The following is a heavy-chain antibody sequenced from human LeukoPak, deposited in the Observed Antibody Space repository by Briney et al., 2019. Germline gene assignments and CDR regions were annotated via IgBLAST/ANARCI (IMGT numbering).Heavy chain of an antibody. J-gene: IGHJ6*04. D-gene: IGHD3-10*01. Sequence: AASVKVSCMASGGTFSSYAISWVRQAPGQGLEWMGGIIPIFGTANYAQKFQGRVTITADESTSTAYMELSSLRSEDTAVYYCARDSTGEDYYYYGMDVWGKGTTVTVSS. CDR1: GGTFSSYA. CDR3: ARDSTGEDYYYYGMDV. V-gene: IGHV1-69*13. CDR2: IIPIFGTA.